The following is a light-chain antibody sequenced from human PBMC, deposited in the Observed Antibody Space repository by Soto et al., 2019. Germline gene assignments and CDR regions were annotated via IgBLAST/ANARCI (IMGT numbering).Light chain of an antibody. CDR1: SSNIGHNY. V-gene: IGLV1-51*01. J-gene: IGLJ3*02. Sequence: HSVLTQPPSVSAAPGQKVTISCSGSSSNIGHNYVSWYQQLPGTAPKLLIYDNNERPSGIPDRFSGSKSGTSATLGITGLQTGDEADYYCGTWDSSLSAGVFGGGTKVTVL. CDR2: DNN. CDR3: GTWDSSLSAGV.